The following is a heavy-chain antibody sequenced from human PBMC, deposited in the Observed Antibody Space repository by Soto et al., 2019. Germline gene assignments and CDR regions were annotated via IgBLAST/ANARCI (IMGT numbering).Heavy chain of an antibody. D-gene: IGHD6-19*01. Sequence: EVQLVQSGAEVKKPGESLKISCKGSGYSFSSYWIAWVRQMPGTGLEWMGLIYPGDSDTRYSPSFQGQVTISADKSISTAYLQWSSLKASDTAMYYCARQPLAGNFYDVFDIWGQGTMVTVSS. CDR3: ARQPLAGNFYDVFDI. J-gene: IGHJ3*02. CDR1: GYSFSSYW. V-gene: IGHV5-51*01. CDR2: IYPGDSDT.